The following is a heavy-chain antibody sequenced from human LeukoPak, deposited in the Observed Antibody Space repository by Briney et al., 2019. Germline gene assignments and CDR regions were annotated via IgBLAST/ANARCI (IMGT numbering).Heavy chain of an antibody. D-gene: IGHD7-27*01. CDR3: ARENWVFDY. CDR2: VYRSGST. V-gene: IGHV4-38-2*02. CDR1: GYSISSGSH. J-gene: IGHJ4*02. Sequence: SETLSLTCVVSGYSISSGSHWGWIRQPPGEGLEWIGSVYRSGSTYYNPSLKSRVTISVDTSKNQISLKVRSVTAADTAVYYCARENWVFDYWGQGILVTVSS.